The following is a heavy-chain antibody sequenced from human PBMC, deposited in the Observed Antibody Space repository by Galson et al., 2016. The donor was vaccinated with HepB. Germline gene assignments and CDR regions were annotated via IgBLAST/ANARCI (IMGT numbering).Heavy chain of an antibody. D-gene: IGHD6-13*01. V-gene: IGHV3-23*01. Sequence: SLRLSCAASGFTFINYAMTWVRQAPGKGLEWVSVISGDSSTTYYADSVKGRFTISRDNSKNTVSLQMDSLRAEDTAVYYCAKSRTTTAVGTRVDCWGQGTLVTVSS. CDR1: GFTFINYA. CDR2: ISGDSSTT. J-gene: IGHJ4*02. CDR3: AKSRTTTAVGTRVDC.